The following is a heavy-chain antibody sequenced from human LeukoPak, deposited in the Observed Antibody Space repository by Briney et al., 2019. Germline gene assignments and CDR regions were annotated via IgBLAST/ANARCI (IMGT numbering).Heavy chain of an antibody. CDR3: ARDGGYCSGGSCYWEC. D-gene: IGHD2-15*01. J-gene: IGHJ4*02. Sequence: GGSLRLSCAASGFTFSDYWMSWVRQAPGKGLEWVASIKQDGSEDYYVDSVKGRFTISRDNAKKSMYLQMNSLRADVTAVYYCARDGGYCSGGSCYWECWGQGTLVIVPT. CDR1: GFTFSDYW. V-gene: IGHV3-7*01. CDR2: IKQDGSED.